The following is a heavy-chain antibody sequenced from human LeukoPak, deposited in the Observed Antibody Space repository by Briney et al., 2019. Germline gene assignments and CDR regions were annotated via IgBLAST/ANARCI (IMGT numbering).Heavy chain of an antibody. CDR3: ARDGGDDYYYYGMDV. Sequence: PGGSLRLSCAASGFTSSSNYMRWVRQAPGKGLEGGSVIYSGGSTYYAHSVKGRFTISRDNSKNTLYLQMNSLRAEDTAVYYCARDGGDDYYYYGMDVWGQGTTVTVSS. J-gene: IGHJ6*02. CDR2: IYSGGST. V-gene: IGHV3-66*02. D-gene: IGHD2-21*02. CDR1: GFTSSSNY.